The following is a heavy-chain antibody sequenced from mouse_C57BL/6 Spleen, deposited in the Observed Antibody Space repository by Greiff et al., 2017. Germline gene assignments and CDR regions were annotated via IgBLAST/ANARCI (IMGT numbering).Heavy chain of an antibody. CDR2: ISYDGSN. J-gene: IGHJ4*01. D-gene: IGHD1-1*01. Sequence: EVQRVESGPGFVKPSQSLSLTCSVTGYSITSGYYWNWIRQFPGNKLEWMGYISYDGSNNYNPSLKNRISITRDTSQNQFFLKLNSVTTEDTATYYCAREDSVDAMYYWGQGTSVTVSS. CDR1: GYSITSGYY. CDR3: AREDSVDAMYY. V-gene: IGHV3-6*01.